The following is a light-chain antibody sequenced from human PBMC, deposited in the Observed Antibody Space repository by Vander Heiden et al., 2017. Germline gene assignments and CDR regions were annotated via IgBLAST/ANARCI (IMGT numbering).Light chain of an antibody. CDR3: QQYSSKGDT. Sequence: DIQMTQSPSTLSASVGDRGTFTCRASESVNTWLAWYQQKPGKAPKLLIYRASTLESGVPLRFSGSGSGTEFTLTINSLQPDDFATYYCQQYSSKGDTFGQGTKLEIK. CDR2: RAS. V-gene: IGKV1-5*03. J-gene: IGKJ2*01. CDR1: ESVNTW.